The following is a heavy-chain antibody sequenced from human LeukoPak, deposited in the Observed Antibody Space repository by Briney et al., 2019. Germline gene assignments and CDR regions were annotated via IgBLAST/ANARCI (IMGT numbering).Heavy chain of an antibody. CDR1: GGTFISYA. V-gene: IGHV1-69*06. Sequence: GASVKVSCKASGGTFISYAITWVRQAPRQGLEWMGGIIPVFGTTNYAQKFQGRVTITADKSTRTAYMELRSLRSEDTAVYYCAKFPHYGYWFGSYFDYWGQGTLVTVSS. CDR2: IIPVFGTT. CDR3: AKFPHYGYWFGSYFDY. J-gene: IGHJ4*02. D-gene: IGHD5-18*01.